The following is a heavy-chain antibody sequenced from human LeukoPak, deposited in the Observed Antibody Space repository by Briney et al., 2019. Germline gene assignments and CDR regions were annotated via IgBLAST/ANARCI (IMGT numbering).Heavy chain of an antibody. CDR3: ARDLGGYQAY. CDR2: INSDGSST. V-gene: IGHV3-74*01. J-gene: IGHJ4*02. Sequence: GGSLRLSCAASGFTFSSYLMHWVRQAPGKGLVWVSHINSDGSSTSYADSVKGRFTISRDNAKNTLYLQVNSLRAEDTAVYYCARDLGGYQAYWGQGTLVTVSS. CDR1: GFTFSSYL. D-gene: IGHD3-22*01.